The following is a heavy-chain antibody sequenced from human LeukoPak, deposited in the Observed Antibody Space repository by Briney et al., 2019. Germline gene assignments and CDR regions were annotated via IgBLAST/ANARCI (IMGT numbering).Heavy chain of an antibody. CDR3: AKDFRGYMDV. J-gene: IGHJ6*03. CDR1: GFTFSDYG. V-gene: IGHV3-30*02. CDR2: IRYDGSSK. Sequence: GGSLRLSCAASGFTFSDYGMHWVRQAPGKGLEWMAFIRYDGSSKYYAESLKGRFAISRDNSKNTLYLQMNSLRPEDTAVYYCAKDFRGYMDVWGKGTTVTGSS.